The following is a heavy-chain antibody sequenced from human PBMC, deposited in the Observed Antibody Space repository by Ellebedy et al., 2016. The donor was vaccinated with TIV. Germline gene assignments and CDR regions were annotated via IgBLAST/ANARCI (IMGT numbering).Heavy chain of an antibody. Sequence: GESLKISCVGSGFTFSDHYMDWVRQAPGKGLEWVGRTRYKANSYTTGYAASVKGRFTISRDDSKTSLYLQMNSLKAEDTAVYYCAIRSPDYYYYYMDVWGKGTTVTVSS. D-gene: IGHD2-2*01. CDR2: TRYKANSYTT. CDR1: GFTFSDHY. J-gene: IGHJ6*03. CDR3: AIRSPDYYYYYMDV. V-gene: IGHV3-72*01.